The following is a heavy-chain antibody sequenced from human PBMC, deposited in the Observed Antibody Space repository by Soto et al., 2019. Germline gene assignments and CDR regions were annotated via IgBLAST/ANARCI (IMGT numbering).Heavy chain of an antibody. Sequence: LRLSCAASGFTFSSYGMHWVRQAPGKGLEWVAVIWYDGSNKYYADSVKGRFTISRDNSKNTLYLQMNSLRAEDTAVYYCARDLSPLMGSGSYCGYWGQGTLVTVSS. V-gene: IGHV3-33*01. D-gene: IGHD1-26*01. J-gene: IGHJ4*02. CDR2: IWYDGSNK. CDR3: ARDLSPLMGSGSYCGY. CDR1: GFTFSSYG.